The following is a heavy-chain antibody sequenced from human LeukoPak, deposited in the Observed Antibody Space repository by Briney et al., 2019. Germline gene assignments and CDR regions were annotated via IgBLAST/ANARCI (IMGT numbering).Heavy chain of an antibody. CDR3: ARLTPRGKTLRYFDWIPYYYGMDV. CDR1: GGSISSYY. J-gene: IGHJ6*02. CDR2: IYYSGST. Sequence: SETLSLTCTVSGGSISSYYWSWIRQPPGKGLEWIGYIYYSGSTNYNPSLKSRVTISVDTSKNQFSLKLSSVTAADTAVYYCARLTPRGKTLRYFDWIPYYYGMDVRGQGTTVTVSS. D-gene: IGHD3-9*01. V-gene: IGHV4-59*08.